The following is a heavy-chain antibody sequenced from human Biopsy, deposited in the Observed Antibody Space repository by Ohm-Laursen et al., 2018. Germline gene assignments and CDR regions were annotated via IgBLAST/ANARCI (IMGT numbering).Heavy chain of an antibody. V-gene: IGHV4-34*08. D-gene: IGHD2-15*01. CDR1: GKTFSDYQ. CDR2: INQAGTT. Sequence: SDTLSLTWAVFGKTFSDYQWSWIRQPPGKGLEWIGQINQAGTTNYNPSLKSRVSISADASKDEFSLRLASVTAADTAVYLCGNEVHGRDYWGLGAQVTVSS. J-gene: IGHJ4*02. CDR3: GNEVHGRDY.